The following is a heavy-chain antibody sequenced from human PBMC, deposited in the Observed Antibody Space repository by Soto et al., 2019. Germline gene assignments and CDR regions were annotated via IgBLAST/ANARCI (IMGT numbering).Heavy chain of an antibody. D-gene: IGHD3-3*02. CDR1: DGSISSNY. J-gene: IGHJ4*02. CDR3: ARGGDLGIFLYFDY. Sequence: SETLSLTCTVSDGSISSNYWSWIRQPPGKGLEWIGYIYYSGSTNYNPSLKSRVTISVDTSKNQFSLKLSSVTAADTAVYYCARGGDLGIFLYFDYWGQGTLLTVSS. V-gene: IGHV4-59*01. CDR2: IYYSGST.